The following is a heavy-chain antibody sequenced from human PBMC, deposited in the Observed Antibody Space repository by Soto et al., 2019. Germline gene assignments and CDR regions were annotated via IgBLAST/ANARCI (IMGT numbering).Heavy chain of an antibody. D-gene: IGHD5-18*01. V-gene: IGHV3-23*01. Sequence: GGSLRLSCAASGFTFSSYAMSWVRQAPGKGLEWVSAISGSGGSTYYADSVKGRFTISRDNSKNTLYLQMNSLRAEDTAVYYCAKGMLIQLWLRSLFDYWGQGTLVTGSS. CDR1: GFTFSSYA. CDR2: ISGSGGST. CDR3: AKGMLIQLWLRSLFDY. J-gene: IGHJ4*02.